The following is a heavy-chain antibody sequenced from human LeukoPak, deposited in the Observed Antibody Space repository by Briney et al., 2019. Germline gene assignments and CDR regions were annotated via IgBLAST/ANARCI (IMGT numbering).Heavy chain of an antibody. CDR2: IWSDGSTK. J-gene: IGHJ6*02. Sequence: SLRLSCAASGFTFSSYGMHWVRHAPGKGLEQVAVIWSDGSTKDYADSVKGRFTISRDNSKNTLYLQMNSLRAEDTAVYYCARGQPPSYYDMDVWGQGTTVTVSS. CDR3: ARGQPPSYYDMDV. CDR1: GFTFSSYG. D-gene: IGHD6-13*01. V-gene: IGHV3-33*01.